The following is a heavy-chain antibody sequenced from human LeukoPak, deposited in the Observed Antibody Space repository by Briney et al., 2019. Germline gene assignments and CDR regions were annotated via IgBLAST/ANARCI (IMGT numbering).Heavy chain of an antibody. CDR2: INPNSGGT. V-gene: IGHV1-2*02. J-gene: IGHJ4*02. D-gene: IGHD3/OR15-3a*01. CDR3: ARILDFAMCYFDY. Sequence: GASVKVSCKASGYTFTGYYMHWVRQAPGQGLEWMGWINPNSGGTNYAQKFQGRVTMTRDTSISTAYMELSRLRSDDTAVYYCARILDFAMCYFDYWGQGTLVTVSS. CDR1: GYTFTGYY.